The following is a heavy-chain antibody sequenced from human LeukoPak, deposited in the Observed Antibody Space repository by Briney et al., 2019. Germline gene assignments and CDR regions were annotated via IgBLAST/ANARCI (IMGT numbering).Heavy chain of an antibody. CDR1: GYTFTDYD. D-gene: IGHD4-17*01. V-gene: IGHV1-8*03. J-gene: IGHJ3*01. Sequence: GASVPLSRKTSGYTFTDYDVHWVRQAPGQGLEWMGWINPNSATTNYAQRLQGRVTFTRDTSLSVAYMELSSLTSEDAAVYFCARGDFGETNTAFDVWGQGTLVAVSS. CDR3: ARGDFGETNTAFDV. CDR2: INPNSATT.